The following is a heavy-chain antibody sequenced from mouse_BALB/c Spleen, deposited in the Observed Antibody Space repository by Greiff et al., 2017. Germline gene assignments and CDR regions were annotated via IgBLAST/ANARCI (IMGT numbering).Heavy chain of an antibody. J-gene: IGHJ3*01. CDR1: GFTFSSYW. Sequence: EVKLMESGGGLVQPGGSMKLSCVASGFTFSSYWMSWVRQSPEKGLEWVAEIRLKSDNYATHYAESVKGKFTISRDDSKSRLYLQMNSLRAEDTGIYYCTDGAYWGQGTLVTVSA. V-gene: IGHV6-3*01. CDR2: IRLKSDNYAT. CDR3: TDGAY.